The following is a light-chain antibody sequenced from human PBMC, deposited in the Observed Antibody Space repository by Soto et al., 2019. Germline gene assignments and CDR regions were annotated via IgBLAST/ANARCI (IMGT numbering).Light chain of an antibody. J-gene: IGKJ4*01. V-gene: IGKV3-11*01. CDR2: NAS. Sequence: EIVLTQSPATLSLSPGERATLSCRASQSVSKYLAWYQHKPGQAPRLLIYNASNRATGIPARFSGSGSGTDFTLTISSLEPEDFAVYYCQQRSNWPLTFGGGTKVENK. CDR1: QSVSKY. CDR3: QQRSNWPLT.